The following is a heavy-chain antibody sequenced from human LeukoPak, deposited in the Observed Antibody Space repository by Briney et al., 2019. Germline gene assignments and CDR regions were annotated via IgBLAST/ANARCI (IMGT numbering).Heavy chain of an antibody. Sequence: SETLSLTCTVSGGSISSTGYYWDWIRQPPWKGLEWLGSIYYSETTYYNSSLKSRVTISLNTSKNQFSLRLNSVTAADTAVYYCARQVSDYYYHYIDVWGKGATVTVSS. J-gene: IGHJ6*03. D-gene: IGHD5/OR15-5a*01. CDR1: GGSISSTGYY. CDR3: ARQVSDYYYHYIDV. CDR2: IYYSETT. V-gene: IGHV4-39*01.